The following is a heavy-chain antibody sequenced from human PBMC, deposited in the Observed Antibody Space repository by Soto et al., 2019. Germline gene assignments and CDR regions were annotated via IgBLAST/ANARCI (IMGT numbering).Heavy chain of an antibody. J-gene: IGHJ6*03. D-gene: IGHD2-15*01. CDR2: ISGSAATT. Sequence: EVQLLESGGGLVQPGGSLRLSCAASGFTFSSYAMSWVRQAPGKGLEWVSAISGSAATTFYADSVKGGFTVSRDNSKNTLYLQMNSLRAEDTAVYYCARGPRYCSGYSCDYYMDVWGKGTTVTVSS. V-gene: IGHV3-23*01. CDR1: GFTFSSYA. CDR3: ARGPRYCSGYSCDYYMDV.